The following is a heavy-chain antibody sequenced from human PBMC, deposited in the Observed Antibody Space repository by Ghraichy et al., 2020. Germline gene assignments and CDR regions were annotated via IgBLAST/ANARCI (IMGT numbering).Heavy chain of an antibody. CDR2: ISGSGGIT. CDR1: GFTFSSYA. CDR3: AKAGLHLWFEY. Sequence: GGSLRLSCAASGFTFSSYAMSWVRQAPGKGLEWVSGISGSGGITYYADSVKGRFTISRDNSKNTLYLQMNSLRAEDTAVYYCAKAGLHLWFEYWGQGTLVTVSS. D-gene: IGHD5-18*01. V-gene: IGHV3-23*01. J-gene: IGHJ4*02.